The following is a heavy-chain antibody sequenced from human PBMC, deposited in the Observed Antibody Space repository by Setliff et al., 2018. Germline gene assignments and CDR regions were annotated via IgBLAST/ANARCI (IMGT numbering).Heavy chain of an antibody. V-gene: IGHV3-23*01. CDR1: GFTFNNYF. CDR2: ISNSGGEM. D-gene: IGHD6-25*01. J-gene: IGHJ4*02. CDR3: ANYEQRPRNLDY. Sequence: PGGSLRLSCAASGFTFNNYFMIWVRQAPGKGLEWVSSISNSGGEMHYADSVKGRFTISRDNPRSTLYLQMNSLRAEDTALYYCANYEQRPRNLDYWGQGTLVTVSS.